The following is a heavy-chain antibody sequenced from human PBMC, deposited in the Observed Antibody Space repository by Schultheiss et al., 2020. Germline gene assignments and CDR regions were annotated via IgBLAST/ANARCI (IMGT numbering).Heavy chain of an antibody. CDR1: GYTFTSYG. V-gene: IGHV1-18*04. Sequence: ASVKVSCKASGYTFTSYGISWVRQAPGQGLEWMGWISAYNDNTHYAQKFRGRVTITSDRSVSTAYMELRSLRSDDTAVYYCAREETGTFNWFDPWGQGTLVTVSS. CDR3: AREETGTFNWFDP. CDR2: ISAYNDNT. D-gene: IGHD1-1*01. J-gene: IGHJ5*02.